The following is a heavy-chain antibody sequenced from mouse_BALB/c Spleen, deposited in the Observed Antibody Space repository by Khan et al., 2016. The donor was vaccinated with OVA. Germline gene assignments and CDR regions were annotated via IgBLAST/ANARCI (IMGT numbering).Heavy chain of an antibody. D-gene: IGHD2-14*01. CDR2: IWGGGGT. J-gene: IGHJ4*01. CDR3: ARAYYRYDGYYAMDY. V-gene: IGHV2-6-4*01. CDR1: GFSLSRYN. Sequence: VQLVESGPGLVVPSQSLSITCTASGFSLSRYNIHWIRQPPGKGLEWLGMIWGGGGTDYNSTLKSRLSISKDNSKSQVFLKMNSLQTDDTAMYYCARAYYRYDGYYAMDYWGQGTSVTVSS.